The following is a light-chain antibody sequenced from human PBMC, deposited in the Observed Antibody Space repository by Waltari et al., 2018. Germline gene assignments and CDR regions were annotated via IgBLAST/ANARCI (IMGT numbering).Light chain of an antibody. Sequence: QSVLTQPPSVSAAPGQKVTISCSGSSSNIGNNYVSWYQQLPGTAPKLLMYDNKKRPSGSPDRFSGSRSGTSATLGMTGLQTGDEADYYCGTWDSSLSAVVFGGGTKLTVL. V-gene: IGLV1-51*01. CDR1: SSNIGNNY. J-gene: IGLJ2*01. CDR3: GTWDSSLSAVV. CDR2: DNK.